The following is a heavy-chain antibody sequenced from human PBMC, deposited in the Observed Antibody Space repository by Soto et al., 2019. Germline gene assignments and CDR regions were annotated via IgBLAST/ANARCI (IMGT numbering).Heavy chain of an antibody. CDR2: IDPSDSQT. V-gene: IGHV5-10-1*01. CDR1: GYSFAGYW. CDR3: ARQIHDSDRAPKFQYYLKS. J-gene: IGHJ4*02. D-gene: IGHD3-22*01. Sequence: PVESLKISCKASGYSFAGYWITWVRQKPGKGLESMGRIDPSDSQTYYSSSFRGHVTISVTKSITTVFLQCSSLRASGTAMYYCARQIHDSDRAPKFQYYLKSWRQGSPVIFSS.